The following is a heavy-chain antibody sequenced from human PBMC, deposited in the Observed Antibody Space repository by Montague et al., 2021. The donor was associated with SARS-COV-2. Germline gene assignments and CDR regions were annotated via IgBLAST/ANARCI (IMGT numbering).Heavy chain of an antibody. D-gene: IGHD5-12*01. CDR3: ARSSSGCDSEFDC. V-gene: IGHV3-48*03. Sequence: SLRLSCAASGFIFSGYEMNWVRQAPGRGLEWVSSISNSGGTIYNXDSXEGRFTISRDNAKNSLYLQMTSLRAEDTAVYYCARSSSGCDSEFDCWGQGILVTVSS. J-gene: IGHJ4*02. CDR1: GFIFSGYE. CDR2: ISNSGGTI.